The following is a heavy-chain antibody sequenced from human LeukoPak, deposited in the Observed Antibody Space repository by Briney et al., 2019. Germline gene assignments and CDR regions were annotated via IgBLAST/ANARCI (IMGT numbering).Heavy chain of an antibody. D-gene: IGHD4-23*01. V-gene: IGHV1-18*01. CDR1: GYTFTSYD. CDR3: ARDADGVVVTPPGTFDI. CDR2: ISTYNGNT. Sequence: ASVKVSCKASGYTFTSYDINWVRQATGQGLEWVGWISTYNGNTDYAQKVQGRVTMTTDTSTSTVYMELRSLRSDDTAIYYCARDADGVVVTPPGTFDIWGQGTRVTVSS. J-gene: IGHJ3*02.